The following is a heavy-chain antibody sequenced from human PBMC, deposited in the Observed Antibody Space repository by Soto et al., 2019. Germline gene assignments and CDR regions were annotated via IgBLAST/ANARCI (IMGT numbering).Heavy chain of an antibody. CDR3: ASSAPRLAAAGFVY. CDR1: GGSISSFY. CDR2: IYNSGST. J-gene: IGHJ4*02. D-gene: IGHD6-13*01. Sequence: LSLTCTVSGGSISSFYWSWIRQPPGKGLEWIGYIYNSGSTNYNPSLKSRVTISVDTSKNQFSLKLSSVTAADTAVYYCASSAPRLAAAGFVYWGQGTLVTVSS. V-gene: IGHV4-59*01.